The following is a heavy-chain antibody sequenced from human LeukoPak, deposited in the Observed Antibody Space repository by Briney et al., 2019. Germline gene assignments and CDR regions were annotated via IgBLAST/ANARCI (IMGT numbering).Heavy chain of an antibody. Sequence: SETLSLTCAVYGGPFSGYYWSWIRQPPGKGLEWIGEINHSGSTNYNPSLKSRVTISVDTSKNQFSLKLSSVTAADTAVYYCARGLLKGTSSSLNYWGQGTLVTVSS. D-gene: IGHD6-13*01. CDR1: GGPFSGYY. CDR3: ARGLLKGTSSSLNY. CDR2: INHSGST. J-gene: IGHJ4*02. V-gene: IGHV4-34*01.